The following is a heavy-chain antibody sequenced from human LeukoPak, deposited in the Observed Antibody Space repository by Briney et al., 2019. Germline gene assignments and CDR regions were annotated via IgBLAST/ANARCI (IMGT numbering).Heavy chain of an antibody. J-gene: IGHJ4*02. CDR3: ASDEGNYFDY. CDR2: ISRNSTYI. CDR1: GFSFNNYA. V-gene: IGHV3-21*01. Sequence: GRSLRLSCAASGFSFNNYAVNWVRQAPGKGLEWVASISRNSTYIHYADSVKGRFTISRDNARNSLFLQMNSLRAEDTAIYYCASDEGNYFDYWGQGTLVTVSS.